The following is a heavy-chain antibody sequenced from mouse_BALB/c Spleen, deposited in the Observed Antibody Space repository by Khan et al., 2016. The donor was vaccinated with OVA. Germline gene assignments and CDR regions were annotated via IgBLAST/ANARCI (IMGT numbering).Heavy chain of an antibody. V-gene: IGHV5-9-3*01. D-gene: IGHD2-1*01. CDR1: GFTFSTYA. J-gene: IGHJ3*01. Sequence: EVKLEESGGALVKPGGSLKLSCAASGFTFSTYAMSWVRQTPEKRLEWVATINSDGDYIYYPDSVTGRFTISRDNAKNTLYLQMSSLRSEDTAMYYCSRSPYGNFAYWGQGTLVTVS. CDR3: SRSPYGNFAY. CDR2: INSDGDYI.